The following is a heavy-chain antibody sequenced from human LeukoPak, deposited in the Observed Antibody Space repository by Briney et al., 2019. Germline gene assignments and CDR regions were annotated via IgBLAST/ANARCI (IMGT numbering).Heavy chain of an antibody. CDR1: GGSISSGRFC. CDR2: VYSSGSA. V-gene: IGHV4-61*09. J-gene: IGHJ2*01. D-gene: IGHD1-14*01. CDR3: SRGPENPLNWYFDL. Sequence: SETLSLTCSVSGGSISSGRFCWNWIRQPAGTRLEWLGHVYSSGSAKYNPSLKSRVTISLDTSKNQFSLKLNSVTADDTAVYYCSRGPENPLNWYFDLWGRGTLVTVSS.